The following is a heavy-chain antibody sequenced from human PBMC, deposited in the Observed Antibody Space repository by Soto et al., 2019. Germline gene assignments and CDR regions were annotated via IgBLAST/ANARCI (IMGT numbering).Heavy chain of an antibody. CDR3: ARALSASYHYFAY. V-gene: IGHV3-30*04. Sequence: PGGSLRLSCAPSGFTFSGYAIHWVRQAPGKGLEWVAIISYDGSNEYYADSVRGRFTISRDNFKNTFYLQVSSLRTEDSAVYYCARALSASYHYFAYWGQGSLVTVSS. CDR2: ISYDGSNE. J-gene: IGHJ4*02. D-gene: IGHD2-15*01. CDR1: GFTFSGYA.